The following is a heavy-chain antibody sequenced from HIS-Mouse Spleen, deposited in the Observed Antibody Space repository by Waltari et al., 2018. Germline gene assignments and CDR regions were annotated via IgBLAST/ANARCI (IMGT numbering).Heavy chain of an antibody. J-gene: IGHJ2*01. V-gene: IGHV4-39*07. CDR2: IYYSGST. Sequence: QLQLQESGPGLVKPSETLSLTCTVSGGSISSSSYYWGWIRQPPGKGLVWIGSIYYSGSTYYTPSRKSRVTISVETSKNQFSLQLSSVTAADTAVYYCARESPYSSSWYDWYFDLWGRGTLVTVSS. D-gene: IGHD6-13*01. CDR3: ARESPYSSSWYDWYFDL. CDR1: GGSISSSSYY.